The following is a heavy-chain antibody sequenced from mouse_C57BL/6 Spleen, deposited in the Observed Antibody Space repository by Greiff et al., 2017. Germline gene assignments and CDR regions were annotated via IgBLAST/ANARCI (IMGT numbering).Heavy chain of an antibody. CDR1: GYTFTSYW. V-gene: IGHV1-64*01. Sequence: VQLQQPGAELVKPGASVKLSCKASGYTFTSYWMHWVKQRPGQGLEWIGMIHPNSGSTNYNEKFKSKATLTVDKSSSTAYMQLSSLTSEDSAVYYCAGLGTTVVADWYFDVWGTGTTVTVSS. J-gene: IGHJ1*03. CDR2: IHPNSGST. CDR3: AGLGTTVVADWYFDV. D-gene: IGHD1-1*01.